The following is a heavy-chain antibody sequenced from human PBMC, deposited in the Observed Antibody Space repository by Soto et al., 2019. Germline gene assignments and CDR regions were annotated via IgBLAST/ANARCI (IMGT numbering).Heavy chain of an antibody. CDR2: FYSSGSI. CDR3: TRVLLGGYYGSDFDF. Sequence: SETLSLTCFVSGYFIGAGGYYWSWIRHHPGKGLEWIGSFYSSGSIIYNPSLRSRVSISGDMSTNQFSMSLTSVTAADTAVYYCTRVLLGGYYGSDFDFWGQGTQVTVSS. CDR1: GYFIGAGGYY. V-gene: IGHV4-31*02. D-gene: IGHD1-26*01. J-gene: IGHJ4*02.